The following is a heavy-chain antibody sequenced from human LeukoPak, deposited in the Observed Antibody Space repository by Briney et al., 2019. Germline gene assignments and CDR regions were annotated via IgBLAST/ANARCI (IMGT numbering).Heavy chain of an antibody. CDR2: ISYDGSNK. D-gene: IGHD2-21*01. V-gene: IGHV3-30*04. CDR1: GFTFSSYA. J-gene: IGHJ3*01. CDR3: ARDGVRYGPL. Sequence: GRSLRLSCAASGFTFSSYAMHWVRQAPGKGLEWVAVISYDGSNKYYADSVKGRFTISRDNSKNTLYLQMNSLRAEDTAVYYCARDGVRYGPLWGQGTMVTVSS.